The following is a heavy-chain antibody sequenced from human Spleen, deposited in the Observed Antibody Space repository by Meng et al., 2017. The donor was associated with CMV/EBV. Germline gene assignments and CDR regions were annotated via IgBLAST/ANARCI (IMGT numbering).Heavy chain of an antibody. CDR1: GYSFTSYW. CDR2: IYPGDSDT. CDR3: ARLGERPESWYFDY. D-gene: IGHD3-10*01. J-gene: IGHJ4*02. Sequence: KVSCKGSGYSFTSYWIAWVRQMPGKGLEWMGIIYPGDSDTRYSPSFQGQVTISADKFISTAYLQWSSLKASDTAMYYCARLGERPESWYFDYWGQGTLVTVSS. V-gene: IGHV5-51*01.